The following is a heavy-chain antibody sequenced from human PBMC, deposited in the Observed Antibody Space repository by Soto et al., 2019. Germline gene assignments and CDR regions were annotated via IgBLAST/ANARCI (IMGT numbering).Heavy chain of an antibody. Sequence: SETLSLTCTVSGGSISSYYWSWIRQPPGKGLEWIGYIYYSGSTNYNPSLKSRVTISVDTSKNQFSLKLSSVTAADTAVYYCARVGSSWSRYFDYWGQGTLVTVSS. CDR2: IYYSGST. CDR1: GGSISSYY. CDR3: ARVGSSWSRYFDY. D-gene: IGHD6-13*01. V-gene: IGHV4-59*01. J-gene: IGHJ4*02.